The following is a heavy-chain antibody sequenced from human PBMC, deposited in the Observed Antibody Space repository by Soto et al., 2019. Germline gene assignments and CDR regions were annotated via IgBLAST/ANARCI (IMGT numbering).Heavy chain of an antibody. J-gene: IGHJ5*01. CDR3: VRTPTSPRRFDS. CDR2: IYYSGLT. Sequence: PSETLSLTCTVSGGSVSSGRYYWRWIRQPTGKGLEWIGYIYYSGLTNYSPSLKSRVAISIDTSKNQFSLILSSVTAADTAVYYCVRTPTSPRRFDSWGQGTLVTFSS. D-gene: IGHD2-15*01. CDR1: GGSVSSGRYY. V-gene: IGHV4-61*01.